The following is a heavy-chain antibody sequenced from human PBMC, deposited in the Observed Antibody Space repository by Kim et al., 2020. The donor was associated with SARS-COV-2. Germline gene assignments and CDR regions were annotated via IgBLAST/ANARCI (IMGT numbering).Heavy chain of an antibody. CDR2: ISASGGST. Sequence: GGSLRLSCAASRFTFNNYAMNWVRQAPGKGLEWVSLISASGGSTHYADSVKGRFTISRDNSMNTLYLQMNSLRAEDTAVYYCEKGEGLPHYQYYGMDVWGQGTTVTVSS. CDR1: RFTFNNYA. CDR3: EKGEGLPHYQYYGMDV. J-gene: IGHJ6*02. V-gene: IGHV3-23*01. D-gene: IGHD2-15*01.